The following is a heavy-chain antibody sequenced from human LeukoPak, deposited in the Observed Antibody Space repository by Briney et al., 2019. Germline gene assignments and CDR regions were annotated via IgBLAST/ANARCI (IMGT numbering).Heavy chain of an antibody. D-gene: IGHD4-23*01. CDR3: ARDDGGALDVFDI. V-gene: IGHV3-21*01. CDR1: GFTFSYYS. CDR2: ISSGSRHI. Sequence: GGSLTLSCAASGFTFSYYSMNWVRQAPGKGLDWVSCISSGSRHIFYADSVKGRFTISRDNAKNSLDLQMNSLRVEDTAVYYCARDDGGALDVFDIWGQGTLVTVSS. J-gene: IGHJ3*02.